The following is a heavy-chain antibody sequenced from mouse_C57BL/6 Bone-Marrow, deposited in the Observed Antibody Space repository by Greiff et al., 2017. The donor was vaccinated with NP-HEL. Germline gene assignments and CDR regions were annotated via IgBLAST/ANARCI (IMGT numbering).Heavy chain of an antibody. CDR1: GFTFSSYA. CDR3: ARDLGGYGNYEYYFDY. V-gene: IGHV5-4*01. D-gene: IGHD2-1*01. Sequence: EVMLVESGGGLVKPGGSLKLSCAASGFTFSSYAMSWVRQTPEKRLEWVATISDGGSYTYYPDNVKGRFTISRDNAKNNLYLQMSHLKSEDTAMYYCARDLGGYGNYEYYFDYWGQGTTLTVSS. CDR2: ISDGGSYT. J-gene: IGHJ2*01.